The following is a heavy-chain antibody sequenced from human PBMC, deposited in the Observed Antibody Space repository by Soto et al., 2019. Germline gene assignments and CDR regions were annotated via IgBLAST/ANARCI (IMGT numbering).Heavy chain of an antibody. J-gene: IGHJ4*02. CDR2: ISAHNGNT. CDR3: ARGRYGDY. CDR1: GYAFTTYG. D-gene: IGHD1-1*01. V-gene: IGHV1-18*01. Sequence: QVHLVQSGAEVKKPGASVKVYCKGSGYAFTTYGITWVRQAPGQGLEWMGWISAHNGNTNYAQKLQGRVTVTRDTSTSTANMELRRLRSDDTAVYYCARGRYGDYWGQGALVTVSS.